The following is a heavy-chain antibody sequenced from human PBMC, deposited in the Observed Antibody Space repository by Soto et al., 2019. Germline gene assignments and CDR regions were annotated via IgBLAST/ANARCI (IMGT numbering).Heavy chain of an antibody. CDR2: LYSGTST. CDR1: GLSVSSNY. D-gene: IGHD3-9*01. Sequence: GGSLRLSWAASGLSVSSNYMIWVRQAPGRGLEWVSILYSGTSTYYADSVKGRFTISRHNSKNTLYLQMDSLRAEDTAVYYCARAVYDILTGYYFDCWGQGALVTVSS. J-gene: IGHJ4*02. CDR3: ARAVYDILTGYYFDC. V-gene: IGHV3-53*04.